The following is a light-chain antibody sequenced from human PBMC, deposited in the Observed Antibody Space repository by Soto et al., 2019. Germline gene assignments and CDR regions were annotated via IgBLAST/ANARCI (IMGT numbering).Light chain of an antibody. J-gene: IGKJ1*01. V-gene: IGKV1-5*03. CDR1: QSISAS. CDR2: MAS. Sequence: DIQMTQSPSTPSASVGDRVTITCGASQSISASLAWYQQKPGKPPILLIYMASSLQTGVPSRFSGSGSGTEFTLTISSLQPDDFATYYCQQYNTYSRTFGQGTKVDIK. CDR3: QQYNTYSRT.